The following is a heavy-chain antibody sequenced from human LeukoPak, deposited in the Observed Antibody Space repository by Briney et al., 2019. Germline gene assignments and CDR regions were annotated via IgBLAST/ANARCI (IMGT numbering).Heavy chain of an antibody. CDR1: GDSIRSHY. CDR2: IFHTGNT. V-gene: IGHV4-39*01. CDR3: ARQLATTGEWAFDY. D-gene: IGHD1-1*01. J-gene: IGHJ4*02. Sequence: SETLSLTCTVSGDSIRSHYWGWIRQPPGEGLEWIGSIFHTGNTFYNSSLRSRVTMFVDASKNQFSLKLTSVTAADTAVYYCARQLATTGEWAFDYWGQGSLVTVSS.